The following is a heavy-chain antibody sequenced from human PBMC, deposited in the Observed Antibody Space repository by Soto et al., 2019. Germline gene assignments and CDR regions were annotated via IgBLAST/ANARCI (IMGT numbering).Heavy chain of an antibody. J-gene: IGHJ6*02. CDR2: ISSSGSTI. CDR1: GFTFSSYE. D-gene: IGHD4-4*01. CDR3: AMFTLFSNKDSYGMAV. Sequence: QPGGSLGLSCAASGFTFSSYEMNWVRQAPGKGLEWVSYISSSGSTIYYADSVKGRFTISRDNAKNSLYLQMNSLRAEDTAVYYCAMFTLFSNKDSYGMAVWGPVNTFTVPS. V-gene: IGHV3-48*03.